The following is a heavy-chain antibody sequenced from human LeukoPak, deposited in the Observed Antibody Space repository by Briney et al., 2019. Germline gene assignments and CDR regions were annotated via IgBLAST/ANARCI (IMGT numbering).Heavy chain of an antibody. Sequence: SVKLSCKASGGTFSSYAISWVRKAPGQGLEWMGGIIPIFGTANYAQKFQGRVTITADESTSTAYMELSSLRSEDTAVYYCARSYTRYCSSTSCYGAHYYYMDVWGKGTTVTVSS. CDR2: IIPIFGTA. CDR3: ARSYTRYCSSTSCYGAHYYYMDV. CDR1: GGTFSSYA. J-gene: IGHJ6*03. V-gene: IGHV1-69*13. D-gene: IGHD2-2*01.